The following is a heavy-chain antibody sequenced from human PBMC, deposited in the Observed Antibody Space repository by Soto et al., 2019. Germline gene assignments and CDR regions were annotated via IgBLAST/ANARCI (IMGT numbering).Heavy chain of an antibody. V-gene: IGHV4-30-4*01. CDR3: ARGLNYYGSGSYPKGIYFQH. D-gene: IGHD3-10*01. Sequence: SETLSLTCTVSGGSISSGDYYWSWIRQPPGKGLEWIGYIYYSGSTYYNPSLKSRVTISVDTSKSQFSLKLSSVTAADTAVYYCARGLNYYGSGSYPKGIYFQHWGQGTLVTVSS. CDR2: IYYSGST. J-gene: IGHJ1*01. CDR1: GGSISSGDYY.